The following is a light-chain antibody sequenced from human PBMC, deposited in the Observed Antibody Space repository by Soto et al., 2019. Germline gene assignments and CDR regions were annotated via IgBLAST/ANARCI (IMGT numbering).Light chain of an antibody. CDR2: GAF. Sequence: ETVLTQSPGTLSLSPGERATLSCRASQSVTSNYLAWYQQKPGQAPRLLIYGAFSRATGIPDRFSGSGSGTDFTLTISRLEPEDFAVYYCQQYGSSPPTFGQGTKVDIK. CDR3: QQYGSSPPT. J-gene: IGKJ1*01. V-gene: IGKV3-20*01. CDR1: QSVTSNY.